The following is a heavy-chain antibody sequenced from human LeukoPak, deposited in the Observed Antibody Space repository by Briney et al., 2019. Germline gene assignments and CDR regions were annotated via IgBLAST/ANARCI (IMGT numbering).Heavy chain of an antibody. J-gene: IGHJ5*02. CDR3: ARVVLWFGEFPPNWFDP. CDR2: IYYSGST. Sequence: SETLSLTCTVSGVSISSGGYYWSWIRQHPGKGLEWIGYIYYSGSTYYNPSLKSRVTISVDTSKNQFSLKLSSVTAADTAVYYCARVVLWFGEFPPNWFDPWGQGTLVTVSS. D-gene: IGHD3-10*01. CDR1: GVSISSGGYY. V-gene: IGHV4-31*03.